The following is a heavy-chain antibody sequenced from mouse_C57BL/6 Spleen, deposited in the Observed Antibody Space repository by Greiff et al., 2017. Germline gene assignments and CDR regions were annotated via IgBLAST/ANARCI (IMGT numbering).Heavy chain of an antibody. D-gene: IGHD2-4*01. J-gene: IGHJ3*01. V-gene: IGHV1-54*01. CDR3: ARQGYDYDLAWFAY. Sequence: VKLMESGAELVRPGTSVKVSCKASGYAFTNYLIEWVKQRPGQGLEWIGVINPGSGGTNYNEKFKGKATLTADKSSSTAYMQLSSLTSEDSAVYFCARQGYDYDLAWFAYWGQGTLVTVSA. CDR2: INPGSGGT. CDR1: GYAFTNYL.